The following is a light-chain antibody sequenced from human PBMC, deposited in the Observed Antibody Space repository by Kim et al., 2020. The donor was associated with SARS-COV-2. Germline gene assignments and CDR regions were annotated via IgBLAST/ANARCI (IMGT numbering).Light chain of an antibody. CDR2: GRN. J-gene: IGLJ3*02. CDR3: NSRDSSGNHLV. Sequence: ALGTTVRITCQGDSLRNYYASWYQQKPRQAPVVVIYGRNDRPSGIPDRFSGSNSGNTASLTITGAQAEDEANYYCNSRDSSGNHLVFGGGTQLTVL. CDR1: SLRNYY. V-gene: IGLV3-19*01.